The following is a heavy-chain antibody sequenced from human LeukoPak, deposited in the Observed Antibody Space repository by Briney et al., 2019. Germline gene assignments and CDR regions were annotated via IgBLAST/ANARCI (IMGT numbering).Heavy chain of an antibody. CDR3: ARAVDSSGWYYFDY. CDR1: GGSISSYY. CDR2: IYTSGST. J-gene: IGHJ4*02. V-gene: IGHV4-4*07. D-gene: IGHD6-19*01. Sequence: SETLSLTCTVSGGSISSYYWSWIRQPAGKGLEWIGRIYTSGSTNYNPSLKSRVTMSVDTSKNQFSLKLGSVTAADTAVYYCARAVDSSGWYYFDYWGQGTLVTVSS.